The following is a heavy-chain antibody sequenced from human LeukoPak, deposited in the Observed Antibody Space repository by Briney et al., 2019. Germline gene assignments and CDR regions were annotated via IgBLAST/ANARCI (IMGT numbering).Heavy chain of an antibody. D-gene: IGHD5-24*01. Sequence: PGGSLRLSCAASGFTFSSYDMHWVRQATGKGLEWVSAIGTAGDTYYPGSVKGRFTISRENAKNSLYLQMNSLRAEDTAVYYCARGPRSRDGYTRNYYYYGMDVWGQGTTVTVSS. CDR3: ARGPRSRDGYTRNYYYYGMDV. J-gene: IGHJ6*02. CDR1: GFTFSSYD. CDR2: IGTAGDT. V-gene: IGHV3-13*01.